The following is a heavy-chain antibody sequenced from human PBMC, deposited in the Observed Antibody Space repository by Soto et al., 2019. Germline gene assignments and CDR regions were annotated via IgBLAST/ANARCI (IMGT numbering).Heavy chain of an antibody. Sequence: SETLSLTCAVYGGSFSGYYWSWIRQPPGKGLEWIGYIYYSGSTYYNPSLKSRVTISVDTSKNQFSLKLSSVTAADTAVYYCARDVHYAFDIWGQGTMVTVSS. CDR3: ARDVHYAFDI. J-gene: IGHJ3*02. CDR1: GGSFSGYY. V-gene: IGHV4-30-4*08. CDR2: IYYSGST.